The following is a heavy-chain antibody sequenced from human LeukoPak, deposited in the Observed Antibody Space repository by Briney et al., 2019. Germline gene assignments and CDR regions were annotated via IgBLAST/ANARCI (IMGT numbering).Heavy chain of an antibody. V-gene: IGHV1-2*02. CDR1: GYTFAGHF. CDR2: IDPRSGGT. Sequence: GASVKVSCKASGYTFAGHFIHWIRQAPGQGLEWMGGIDPRSGGTDYAQKFQGRITMSGDTSVNTVYVELSRLKYDDTAIYYCARVAISAVINAWFDPWGQGTLVSVFS. J-gene: IGHJ5*02. CDR3: ARVAISAVINAWFDP. D-gene: IGHD3-3*01.